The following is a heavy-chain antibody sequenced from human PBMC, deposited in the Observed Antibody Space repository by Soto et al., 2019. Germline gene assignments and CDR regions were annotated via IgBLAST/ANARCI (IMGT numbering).Heavy chain of an antibody. CDR2: ISAYNGNT. D-gene: IGHD6-19*01. CDR3: ARGTTYGWSQGYYFDY. J-gene: IGHJ4*02. CDR1: GYTFTSYG. Sequence: QVHLVQSGAEVKKPGASVKVSCKASGYTFTSYGISWLRQAPGQGLEWMGWISAYNGNTNYAQKLEGRVTMTTDTSTSTDYMELRSLRSDDTAVYYCARGTTYGWSQGYYFDYGGQGTLVTFSS. V-gene: IGHV1-18*01.